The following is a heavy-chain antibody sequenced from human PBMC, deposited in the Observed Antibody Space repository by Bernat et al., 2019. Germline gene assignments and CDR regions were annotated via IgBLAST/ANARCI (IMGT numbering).Heavy chain of an antibody. V-gene: IGHV3-30-3*01. D-gene: IGHD4-23*01. CDR2: ISYDGSNK. Sequence: QVQLVESGGGVVQPGKSLRLSCAASGFTFSSYALHWVRQAPDKGLEWVAVISYDGSNKYYADSVKGRFTISRDNSKNTLYLQMNSLRAEDTAVYYCARTDEQLIDYGGNTRYWGQGTLVTVSS. J-gene: IGHJ4*02. CDR1: GFTFSSYA. CDR3: ARTDEQLIDYGGNTRY.